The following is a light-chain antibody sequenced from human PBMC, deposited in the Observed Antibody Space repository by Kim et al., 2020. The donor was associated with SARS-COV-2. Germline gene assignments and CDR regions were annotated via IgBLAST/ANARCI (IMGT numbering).Light chain of an antibody. Sequence: VSPGQPACLTCSGDKLGDKYACWYQQKAGQSPVLVIYQDTKRPSGFPERFSGSNSGNTATLTISGTQAMDEADYFCQAWDINTVVFVGGTQLTVL. CDR2: QDT. CDR1: KLGDKY. CDR3: QAWDINTVV. J-gene: IGLJ2*01. V-gene: IGLV3-1*01.